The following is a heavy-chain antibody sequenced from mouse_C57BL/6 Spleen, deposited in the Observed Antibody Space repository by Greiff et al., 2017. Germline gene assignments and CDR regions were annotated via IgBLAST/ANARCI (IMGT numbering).Heavy chain of an antibody. J-gene: IGHJ2*01. Sequence: EVKLMESGGGLVKPGGSLKLSCAASGFTFSSYAMSWVRQTPEKRLAWVATISDGGSYTYYPDNVKGRFTISRDNAKNNLYLQMSHLKSEDTAMYYCAREGGSSSYYFDYWGQGTTLTVSS. CDR1: GFTFSSYA. V-gene: IGHV5-4*01. CDR3: AREGGSSSYYFDY. D-gene: IGHD1-1*01. CDR2: ISDGGSYT.